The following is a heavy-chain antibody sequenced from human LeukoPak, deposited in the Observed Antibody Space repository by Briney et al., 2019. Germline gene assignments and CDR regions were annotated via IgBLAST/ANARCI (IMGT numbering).Heavy chain of an antibody. J-gene: IGHJ6*02. V-gene: IGHV4-59*02. D-gene: IGHD1-7*01. CDR2: VYYTGST. CDR1: GGSVNTYY. CDR3: ARNGVVTETTYYYYYGMDV. Sequence: PSETLSLTCSVSGGSVNTYYWSWIRQPPGKGLEWIGYVYYTGSTNYNPSLKSRVTMSVDTSKNQFSLRLSSVTAADTAVYYCARNGVVTETTYYYYYGMDVWGQGTTVTVPS.